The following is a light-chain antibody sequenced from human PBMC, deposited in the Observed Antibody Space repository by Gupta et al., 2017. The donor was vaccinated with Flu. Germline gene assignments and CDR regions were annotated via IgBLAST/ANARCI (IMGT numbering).Light chain of an antibody. CDR1: SSDVGNYNY. J-gene: IGLJ3*02. CDR3: TSYAGNSKRM. CDR2: EVN. V-gene: IGLV2-8*01. Sequence: QSALTQPPSASGSPGQSVTISCTGTSSDVGNYNYVSWYQQHPGKAPKLIIYEVNKRPSGVPDRFSGSKSGNTASLTVSGLQTEEEADYYCTSYAGNSKRMFGGGTKLTVL.